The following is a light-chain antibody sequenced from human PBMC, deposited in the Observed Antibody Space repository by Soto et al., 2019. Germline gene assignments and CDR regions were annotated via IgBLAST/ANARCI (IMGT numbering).Light chain of an antibody. CDR2: AAS. CDR3: QQVNNYPLT. Sequence: IQLTHLPSSLSASEGARVPIICRPGKGFSSFLAWYQQKPGKAPKLLIYAASTLHSGVPSRFSGSESGTDFTLTISSLQPEDFGTYYCQQVNNYPLTFGGGTKVEIK. CDR1: KGFSSF. J-gene: IGKJ4*01. V-gene: IGKV1-9*01.